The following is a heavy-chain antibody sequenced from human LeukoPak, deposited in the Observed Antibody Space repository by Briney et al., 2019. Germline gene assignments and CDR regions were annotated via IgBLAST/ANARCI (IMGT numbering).Heavy chain of an antibody. D-gene: IGHD1-26*01. J-gene: IGHJ6*03. Sequence: ASVKVSCKASGATFSSYAISWVRQAPGQGLEWMGWISAYNGNTNYAQKLQGRVTMTTDTSTSTAYMELRSLRSDDTAVYYCARDRSGSYLSGYYYYYMDVWGKGTTVTVSS. V-gene: IGHV1-18*01. CDR1: GATFSSYA. CDR2: ISAYNGNT. CDR3: ARDRSGSYLSGYYYYYMDV.